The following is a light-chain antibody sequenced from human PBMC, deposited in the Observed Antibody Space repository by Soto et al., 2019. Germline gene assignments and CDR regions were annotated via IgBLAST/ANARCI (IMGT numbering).Light chain of an antibody. CDR3: SAYTVSRTYV. CDR2: NVY. V-gene: IGLV2-14*03. CDR1: SSDVGAYNF. J-gene: IGLJ1*01. Sequence: QSLLTQPASLSGSPGQSITISCTGTSSDVGAYNFVSWHQQHPGKAPKLMIYNVYDRPSGISYRFSGSKSGNTASLTISGLQGEDEADYYCSAYTVSRTYVFGTGTKVTAL.